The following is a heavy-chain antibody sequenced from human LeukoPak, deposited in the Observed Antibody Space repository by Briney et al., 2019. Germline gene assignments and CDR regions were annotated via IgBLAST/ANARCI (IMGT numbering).Heavy chain of an antibody. V-gene: IGHV3-30-3*01. Sequence: PGGSLRLSCAASGFTFSSYAMHWVRQAPGKGLEWVAVISYDGSNKYYADSVKGRFTISRDNSKNTLYLQMNSLRGEDTAVYYCARDPAWDYDFWSGLPSDWGQGTLVTVSS. CDR1: GFTFSSYA. J-gene: IGHJ4*02. D-gene: IGHD3-3*01. CDR3: ARDPAWDYDFWSGLPSD. CDR2: ISYDGSNK.